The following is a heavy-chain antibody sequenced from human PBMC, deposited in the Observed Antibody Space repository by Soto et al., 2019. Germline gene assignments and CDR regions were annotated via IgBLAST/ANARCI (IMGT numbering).Heavy chain of an antibody. CDR2: IFYTGNT. D-gene: IGHD3-10*01. Sequence: ETXSWTCNIASVNISSYYWRWMRPSPGKGLEWIGQIFYTGNTNYNPSLKSRVTMSVDIPKKQFSLKLRSVTTADTAIYFCARNNVRGVSNSYNWMDPWGQGTLVTVSS. V-gene: IGHV4-59*01. J-gene: IGHJ5*02. CDR3: ARNNVRGVSNSYNWMDP. CDR1: SVNISSYY.